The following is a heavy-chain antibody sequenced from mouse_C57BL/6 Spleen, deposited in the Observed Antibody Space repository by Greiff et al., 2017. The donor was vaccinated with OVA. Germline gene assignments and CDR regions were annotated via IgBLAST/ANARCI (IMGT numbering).Heavy chain of an antibody. J-gene: IGHJ3*01. CDR1: GFSLTSYG. D-gene: IGHD2-4*01. CDR2: IWRGGST. Sequence: VQLQQSGPGLVQPSQSLSITCTVSGFSLTSYGVHWVRQSPGKGLEWLGVIWRGGSTDYNAAFMSRLSITKDNSKSQVFFKMNSLQADDTAIYYCAKKGLDYDGGWFAYWGQGTLVTVSA. CDR3: AKKGLDYDGGWFAY. V-gene: IGHV2-5*01.